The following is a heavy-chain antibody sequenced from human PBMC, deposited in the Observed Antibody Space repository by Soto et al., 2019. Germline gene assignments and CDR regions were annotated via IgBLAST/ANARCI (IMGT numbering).Heavy chain of an antibody. CDR1: GFTFSIYA. CDR2: ITGNGGT. Sequence: GGSLRLSCAASGFTFSIYAMSWVRQAPGKGLEWVSTITGNGGTSYADFVRGRFTISRDNSRNTLYLQMNSLRPEDTAVYYCAKDAPGSGWLSDYWGQGTLVTVSS. D-gene: IGHD3-22*01. J-gene: IGHJ4*02. V-gene: IGHV3-23*01. CDR3: AKDAPGSGWLSDY.